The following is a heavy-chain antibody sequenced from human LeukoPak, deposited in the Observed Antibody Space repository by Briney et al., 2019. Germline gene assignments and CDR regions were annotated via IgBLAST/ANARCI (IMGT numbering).Heavy chain of an antibody. CDR3: ARDEGYYYDSSDY. CDR2: ISSSGSTI. Sequence: GGSLRLSCAAPGFTISSYEMNWVRQAPGKGLEWVSYISSSGSTIYYADSVKGRFTISRDNAKSSLYLQMNSLRAEDTAVYYCARDEGYYYDSSDYWGQGTLVTVSS. D-gene: IGHD3-22*01. CDR1: GFTISSYE. J-gene: IGHJ4*02. V-gene: IGHV3-48*03.